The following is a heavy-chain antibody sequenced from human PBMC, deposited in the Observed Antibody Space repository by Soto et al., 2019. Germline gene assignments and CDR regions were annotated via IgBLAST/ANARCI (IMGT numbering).Heavy chain of an antibody. CDR1: GYTFTSYD. V-gene: IGHV1-8*01. CDR2: MHPNSGNT. CDR3: ARDFWSGWYYGMDV. J-gene: IGHJ6*02. Sequence: QVQLVQSGAEVKKPGASVKVSCKASGYTFTSYDINWVRQATGQGLEWMGWMHPNSGNTGYAQKFQGRVTMTRNTSISTAYMELSSLRSEDTAVYYCARDFWSGWYYGMDVWGQGTTVTVSS. D-gene: IGHD3-3*01.